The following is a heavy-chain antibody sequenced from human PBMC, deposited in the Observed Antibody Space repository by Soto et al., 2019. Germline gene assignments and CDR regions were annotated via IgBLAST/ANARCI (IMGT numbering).Heavy chain of an antibody. Sequence: GGSLRLSCAASGFPFSSTDMTWVRQAPGKGLEWVSTIDGSGGTTYYADSVKGRFTISRDNSINSFYLNMDSLRVGDTATYYCVRGTPTPGLDIWGRGTTVTVSS. CDR3: VRGTPTPGLDI. J-gene: IGHJ6*02. V-gene: IGHV3-23*01. D-gene: IGHD1-1*01. CDR2: IDGSGGTT. CDR1: GFPFSSTD.